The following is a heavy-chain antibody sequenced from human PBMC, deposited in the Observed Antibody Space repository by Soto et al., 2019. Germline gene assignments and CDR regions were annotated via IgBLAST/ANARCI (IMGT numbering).Heavy chain of an antibody. Sequence: VGSLRLSCAASGFGFRDTWMSWVRQAPGKGLEWVGRIKSKTDGGTTDFAAPVKGRFTISRDDSKNTVYLQMNSLKIEDTAVYYCTTGLAAAGTNYWGQGTLVTVSS. D-gene: IGHD6-13*01. V-gene: IGHV3-15*01. CDR3: TTGLAAAGTNY. J-gene: IGHJ4*02. CDR2: IKSKTDGGTT. CDR1: GFGFRDTW.